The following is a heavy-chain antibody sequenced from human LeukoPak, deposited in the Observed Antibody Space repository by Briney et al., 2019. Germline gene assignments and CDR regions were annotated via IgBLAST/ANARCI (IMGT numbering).Heavy chain of an antibody. CDR3: ARDCSGGSCYGRDGFDP. J-gene: IGHJ5*02. V-gene: IGHV3-11*04. CDR1: GFTFSDYY. D-gene: IGHD2-15*01. Sequence: PGGSLRLSCAASGFTFSDYYMSWVRQAPGKGLEWVSYISSSGSTIYYADSVKGRFTISRDNAKNSLYLQMNSLRAEDTAVYYCARDCSGGSCYGRDGFDPRGQGTLVTVSS. CDR2: ISSSGSTI.